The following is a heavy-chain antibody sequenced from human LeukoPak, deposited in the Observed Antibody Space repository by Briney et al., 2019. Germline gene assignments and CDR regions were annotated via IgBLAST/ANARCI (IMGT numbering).Heavy chain of an antibody. CDR2: IYYSGST. V-gene: IGHV4-39*01. J-gene: IGHJ5*02. CDR3: ARRGGVSGDYNWFDP. Sequence: SETLSLTCTVSGGSISSSNSYWGWIRQPPGKGLEWIGSIYYSGSTSYNPSLKSRVTISVDTSKNQFSLKLSSVTAADTALYYCARRGGVSGDYNWFDPWGQGTLVTVSS. CDR1: GGSISSSNSY. D-gene: IGHD3-16*01.